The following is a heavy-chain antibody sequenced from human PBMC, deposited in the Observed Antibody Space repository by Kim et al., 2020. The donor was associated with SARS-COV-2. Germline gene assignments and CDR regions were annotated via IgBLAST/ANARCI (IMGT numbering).Heavy chain of an antibody. Sequence: ASVKVSCKASGYTFPEGVNWVRQAAGQGLEWMGWIDNTNGNPAYAQGFTGRFVFSLDTSVNTAYLQISSLRAEDTAVYYCAPARHCNYDYWCQGTL. CDR1: GYTFPEG. J-gene: IGHJ4*02. CDR2: IDNTNGNP. CDR3: APARHCNYDY. D-gene: IGHD1-7*01. V-gene: IGHV7-4-1*02.